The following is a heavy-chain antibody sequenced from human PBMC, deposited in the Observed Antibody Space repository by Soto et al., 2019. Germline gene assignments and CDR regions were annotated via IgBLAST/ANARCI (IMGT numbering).Heavy chain of an antibody. CDR1: GFTFSSYA. CDR2: LWSAGLT. J-gene: IGHJ5*02. D-gene: IGHD2-15*01. Sequence: PGGSLRLSCAASGFTFSSYAMHWVRQAPGKGLEWVSILWSAGLTYYADSVKGRFTISRDNSKNTLYLQMNSLRAEDSAVYYCARELPPDLWGQGTLVTVSS. CDR3: ARELPPDL. V-gene: IGHV3-53*01.